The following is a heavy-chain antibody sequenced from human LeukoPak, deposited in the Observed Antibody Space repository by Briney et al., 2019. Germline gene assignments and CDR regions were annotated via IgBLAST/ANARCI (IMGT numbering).Heavy chain of an antibody. V-gene: IGHV3-23*01. D-gene: IGHD6-19*01. Sequence: GGSLRLSCAASGFTFSSYAMSWVRQAPGKGLEWVSAISGSGGSTYYADSVKGRFTISRDNSKNTPYLQMNSLRAEDTAVYYCAKDRGDSSGWAEFDYWGQGTLVTVSS. CDR2: ISGSGGST. CDR3: AKDRGDSSGWAEFDY. J-gene: IGHJ4*02. CDR1: GFTFSSYA.